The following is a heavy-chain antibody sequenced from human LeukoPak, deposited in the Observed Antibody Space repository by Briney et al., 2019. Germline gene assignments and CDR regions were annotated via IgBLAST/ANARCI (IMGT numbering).Heavy chain of an antibody. Sequence: GESLKISCKGSGYSFTSYWIGWVRQMPGKGLEWIGIIYPGDSDTRYSPSFQGQVTISADKSISTAYLQWSSLKASDTAMYYCARLAGYSYGYLAAPDYYYYGMDVWGQGTTVTVSS. J-gene: IGHJ6*02. CDR1: GYSFTSYW. CDR3: ARLAGYSYGYLAAPDYYYYGMDV. V-gene: IGHV5-51*01. CDR2: IYPGDSDT. D-gene: IGHD5-18*01.